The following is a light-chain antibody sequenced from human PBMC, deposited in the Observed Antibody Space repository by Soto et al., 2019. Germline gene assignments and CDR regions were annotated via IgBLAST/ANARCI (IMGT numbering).Light chain of an antibody. CDR3: QQSYSRVFT. CDR1: QTISTY. J-gene: IGKJ3*01. CDR2: DAS. V-gene: IGKV1-39*01. Sequence: DIQMTQSPSSLSASVGDRVTITCRASQTISTYLNWYQQKPGKAPRLLIYDASSLLSGVPSRFSGSGSGTDFTLTIASLQPEDFGTYYCQQSYSRVFTFGPGTKVDF.